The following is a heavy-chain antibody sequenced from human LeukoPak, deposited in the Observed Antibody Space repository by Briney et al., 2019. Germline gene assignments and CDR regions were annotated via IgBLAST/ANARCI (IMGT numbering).Heavy chain of an antibody. D-gene: IGHD3-3*01. CDR3: ARHPGTDYDFWSGYWHYYYYMDV. CDR1: GGSISSSSCY. V-gene: IGHV4-39*01. Sequence: SETLSLTCTVSGGSISSSSCYWGWIRQPPGKGLEWIGSIYYSGSTYYNPSLKSRVTISVDTSKNQFSLKLSSVTAADTAVYYCARHPGTDYDFWSGYWHYYYYMDVWGKGTTVTVSS. J-gene: IGHJ6*03. CDR2: IYYSGST.